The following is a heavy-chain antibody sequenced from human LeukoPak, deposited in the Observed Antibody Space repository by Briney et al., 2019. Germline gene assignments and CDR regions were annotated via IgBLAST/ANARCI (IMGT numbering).Heavy chain of an antibody. CDR1: GFTFSTYN. D-gene: IGHD3-10*01. CDR2: ISSGSSTI. J-gene: IGHJ4*02. Sequence: GGSLRLSCAASGFTFSTYNMNWLRQAPGKGLEWVSYISSGSSTIFYADSVKGRFTISRDNAKTSLCLQMNSLRAEDTAVYYCARATPSGSYWFDYWGQGTLVTVSS. CDR3: ARATPSGSYWFDY. V-gene: IGHV3-48*01.